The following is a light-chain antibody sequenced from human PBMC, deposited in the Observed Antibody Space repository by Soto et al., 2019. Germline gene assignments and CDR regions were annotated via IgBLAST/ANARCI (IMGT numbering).Light chain of an antibody. V-gene: IGLV2-14*01. CDR1: SSDIGGYNF. J-gene: IGLJ1*01. CDR2: EVS. CDR3: SSYRSSSTYV. Sequence: QSALTQPASVSGSPGQSITISCTGTSSDIGGYNFVSWYQQHPGKAPKLMICEVSNRPSGVSNRFSGSKSGNTASLTISGLQTEDEADYYCSSYRSSSTYVFGTGTKVTVL.